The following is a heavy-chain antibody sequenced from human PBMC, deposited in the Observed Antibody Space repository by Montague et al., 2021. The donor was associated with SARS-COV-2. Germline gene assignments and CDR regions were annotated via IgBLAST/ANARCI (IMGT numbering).Heavy chain of an antibody. D-gene: IGHD1-1*01. J-gene: IGHJ4*02. CDR3: ARGAPGY. CDR1: GGSFSDYH. V-gene: IGHV4-34*01. Sequence: SEILSLTRAVYGGSFSDYHWTWIRQSPGEGLEWIGQINYGGSTKYNPSLKSRVTISIDTSKNQFSLKLTSVTAADTAVYYCARGAPGYWGQGTLVTVSS. CDR2: INYGGST.